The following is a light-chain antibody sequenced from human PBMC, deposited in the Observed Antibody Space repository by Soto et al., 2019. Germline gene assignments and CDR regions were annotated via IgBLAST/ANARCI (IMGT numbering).Light chain of an antibody. CDR1: QSISSY. Sequence: DIQMTQSPSSLSASVGDRVTITCRASQSISSYLNWYQQKPGKAPKPLIYAASSLQSGVPSRFSGSGSGTDFTLTISSLQPEDFATYYCQQSYSTPYTFVQGTKLEIK. J-gene: IGKJ2*01. V-gene: IGKV1-39*01. CDR3: QQSYSTPYT. CDR2: AAS.